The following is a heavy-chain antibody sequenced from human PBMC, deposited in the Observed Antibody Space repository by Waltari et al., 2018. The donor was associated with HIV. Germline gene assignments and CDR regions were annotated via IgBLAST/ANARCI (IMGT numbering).Heavy chain of an antibody. V-gene: IGHV1-18*01. CDR1: GYTFTSYG. CDR2: ISANNGNT. CDR3: ARVGRGDQYDFWSASMTGGGDY. Sequence: QVQLVQSGSEVKKPGASVKVSCKTSGYTFTSYGISWVRQAPGQGLDWVGWISANNGNTRCAQKYQDRVTMTTDMSTSTAYMQLRSLRSDDTAVYYCARVGRGDQYDFWSASMTGGGDYWGQGTLVTVSS. D-gene: IGHD3-3*01. J-gene: IGHJ4*02.